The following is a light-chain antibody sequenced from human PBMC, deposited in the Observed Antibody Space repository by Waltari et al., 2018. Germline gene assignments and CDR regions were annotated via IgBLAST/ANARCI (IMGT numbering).Light chain of an antibody. J-gene: IGKJ3*01. Sequence: EIVMTQSPATLSVSPGERATLSCRASQSVSSNLAWYQQKPGQPPKLLIYWASTRESGVPDRFSGSGSGTDFTLTISSLQAEDVAVYYCQQYYDSPRTFGPGTKVDIK. CDR2: WAS. CDR1: QSVSSN. CDR3: QQYYDSPRT. V-gene: IGKV3-15*01.